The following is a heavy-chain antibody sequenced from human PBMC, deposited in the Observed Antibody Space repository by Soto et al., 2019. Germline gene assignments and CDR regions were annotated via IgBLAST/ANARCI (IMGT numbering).Heavy chain of an antibody. Sequence: SETLSLTCAVYGGSFSGYYWSWIRQPPGKGLEWIGEINHSGSTNYNPSLKSRVTISVDTSKNQFSLKLSSVTAADTAVYYCARGRAGKNWFDPWGQGTMVTVYS. CDR2: INHSGST. CDR3: ARGRAGKNWFDP. V-gene: IGHV4-34*01. CDR1: GGSFSGYY. D-gene: IGHD6-19*01. J-gene: IGHJ5*02.